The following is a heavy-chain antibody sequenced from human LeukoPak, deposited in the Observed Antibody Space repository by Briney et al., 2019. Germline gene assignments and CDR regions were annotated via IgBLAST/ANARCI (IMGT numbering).Heavy chain of an antibody. D-gene: IGHD2/OR15-2a*01. CDR2: IYSGGST. J-gene: IGHJ4*02. Sequence: GGSLRLSCAASGFTVSSNYMSWVRQAPGKGLEWVSVIYSGGSTYYADSVKGRFTISRDNSKNTVYLQMRNLRVEHTAVYYCAKVVAGNIDYYFDYWGQGILVAVSS. CDR1: GFTVSSNY. CDR3: AKVVAGNIDYYFDY. V-gene: IGHV3-53*01.